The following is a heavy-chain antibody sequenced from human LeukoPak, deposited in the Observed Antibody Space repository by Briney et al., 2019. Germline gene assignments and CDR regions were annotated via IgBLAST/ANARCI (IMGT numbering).Heavy chain of an antibody. Sequence: GGSLRLSCAASGFTFSSYWMSWVRQAPGKGLEWVANIKQDGSDKYYVDSVKGRFTISRDNSKNTLYLQMNSLRAEDTAVYYCAKAFRPGIVVVTDTIGNWGQGTLVTVSS. J-gene: IGHJ4*02. CDR2: IKQDGSDK. V-gene: IGHV3-7*05. CDR1: GFTFSSYW. CDR3: AKAFRPGIVVVTDTIGN. D-gene: IGHD2-21*02.